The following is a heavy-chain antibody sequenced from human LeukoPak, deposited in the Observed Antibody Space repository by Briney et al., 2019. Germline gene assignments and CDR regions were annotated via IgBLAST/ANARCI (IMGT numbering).Heavy chain of an antibody. CDR1: GFTVSSNY. J-gene: IGHJ3*02. CDR3: AKGGSYSLSHAFDI. Sequence: GGSLRLSCAASGFTVSSNYMSWVRQAPGKGLEWVSVIYSGGSTYYADFVKGRFTISRDNSKNTLYLQMNSLRAEDTAVYYCAKGGSYSLSHAFDIWGQGTMVTASS. CDR2: IYSGGST. V-gene: IGHV3-53*01. D-gene: IGHD1-26*01.